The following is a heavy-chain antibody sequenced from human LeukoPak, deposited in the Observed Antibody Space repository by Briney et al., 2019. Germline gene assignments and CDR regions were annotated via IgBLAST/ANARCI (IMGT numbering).Heavy chain of an antibody. V-gene: IGHV1-8*01. CDR3: ARVSTGRYAGSLDY. CDR1: GYTFTCYD. Sequence: ASVKVSCKASGYTFTCYDINWVRQATGQGLEWMGWMNPNSGNTGYAQKFQGRVTMTRNTSISTAYMELSSLRSEDTAVYYCARVSTGRYAGSLDYWGQGTLVTVSS. D-gene: IGHD1-1*01. CDR2: MNPNSGNT. J-gene: IGHJ4*02.